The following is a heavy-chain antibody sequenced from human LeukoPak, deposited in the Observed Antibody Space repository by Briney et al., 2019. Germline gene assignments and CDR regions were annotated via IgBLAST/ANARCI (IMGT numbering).Heavy chain of an antibody. CDR2: IYYIGST. CDR3: ARDYAFDI. CDR1: GDSISSYY. V-gene: IGHV4-59*01. J-gene: IGHJ3*02. Sequence: RSSETLSLTCTVSGDSISSYYWSWIRQPPGKGLEWIGYIYYIGSTNYNPSLKSRVTISVDTSKNQFSLKLSSVTAADTAVYCCARDYAFDIWGQGTMVTVSS.